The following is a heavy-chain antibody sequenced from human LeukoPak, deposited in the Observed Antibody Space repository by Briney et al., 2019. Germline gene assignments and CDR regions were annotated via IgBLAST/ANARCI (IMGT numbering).Heavy chain of an antibody. Sequence: SETLSLTCTVSGGSISSSSYYWGWIRQPPGKGLEWIGSIYYSGSTYYNPSLKSRVTISVDTSKNQLSLRLSSVTAADTAVYYCARPAEAGYFYAFDFWGQGTMVTVSS. CDR1: GGSISSSSYY. V-gene: IGHV4-39*07. D-gene: IGHD6-19*01. J-gene: IGHJ3*01. CDR3: ARPAEAGYFYAFDF. CDR2: IYYSGST.